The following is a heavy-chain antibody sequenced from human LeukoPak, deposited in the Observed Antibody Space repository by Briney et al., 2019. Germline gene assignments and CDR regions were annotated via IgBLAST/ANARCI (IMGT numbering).Heavy chain of an antibody. CDR2: IFYTGST. J-gene: IGHJ4*02. Sequence: SETLSLTCTVSVGSISSHYWSWTRQPPGKGLEWIGYIFYTGSTNYNPSLKSRVTMSVDTSKNQFSLNLRSVTAADTAMYYCARAHPAYSSSSGFDFWGQGALVPVSS. CDR3: ARAHPAYSSSSGFDF. CDR1: VGSISSHY. V-gene: IGHV4-59*11. D-gene: IGHD6-6*01.